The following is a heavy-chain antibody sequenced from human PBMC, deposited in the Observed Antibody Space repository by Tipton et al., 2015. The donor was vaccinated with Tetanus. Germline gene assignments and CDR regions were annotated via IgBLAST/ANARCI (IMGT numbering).Heavy chain of an antibody. CDR3: AREDGGPTLDYFDS. CDR2: ITFDGSTK. V-gene: IGHV3-30-3*01. Sequence: SLRLSCAASGFTFTRYAMHWVRQTPVKGLEWVAVITFDGSTKYYGDSVKGRFTLSRDNSQNTLFLQMNSLKVEDTAVYYCAREDGGPTLDYFDSWGQGVLVIVS. J-gene: IGHJ4*02. D-gene: IGHD3-16*01. CDR1: GFTFTRYA.